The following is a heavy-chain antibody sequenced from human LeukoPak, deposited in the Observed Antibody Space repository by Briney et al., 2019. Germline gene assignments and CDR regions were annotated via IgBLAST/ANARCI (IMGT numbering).Heavy chain of an antibody. CDR2: ISSSSSYI. J-gene: IGHJ4*02. CDR3: ARGWPPNDYDSSGYGDY. CDR1: GFTFSSYS. Sequence: GGSLRLSCAASGFTFSSYSMNWVRQAPGKGLVWVSSISSSSSYIYYADSVKGRFTISRDNAKNSLYLQMNSLRAEDTAVYYCARGWPPNDYDSSGYGDYWGQGTLVTVSS. D-gene: IGHD3-22*01. V-gene: IGHV3-21*01.